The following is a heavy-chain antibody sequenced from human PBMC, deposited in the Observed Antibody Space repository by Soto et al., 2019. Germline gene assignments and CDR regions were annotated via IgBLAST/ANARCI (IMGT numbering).Heavy chain of an antibody. Sequence: TVGSLRLSCAASGFTFSSYSMNWVRQAPGKGLEWVSSISSSSSYIYYADSVKGRFTISRDNAKNSPYLQMNSLRAEDTAVYYCARGVEMATIPHWGQGTLVTVSS. CDR2: ISSSSSYI. D-gene: IGHD5-12*01. J-gene: IGHJ4*02. CDR1: GFTFSSYS. V-gene: IGHV3-21*01. CDR3: ARGVEMATIPH.